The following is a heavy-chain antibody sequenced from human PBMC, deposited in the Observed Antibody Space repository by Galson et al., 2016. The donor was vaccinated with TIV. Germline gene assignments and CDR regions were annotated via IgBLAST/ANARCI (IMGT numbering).Heavy chain of an antibody. CDR1: GDTFHNHA. CDR2: IIPIFRTA. D-gene: IGHD2/OR15-2a*01. J-gene: IGHJ6*02. CDR3: ATVAWFPGLSLGN. V-gene: IGHV1-69*06. Sequence: SVKVSCKASGDTFHNHAISWVRQAPGERLEWMGGIIPIFRTANYAQKFQGRLTMTADTSRDTAYMELGSLTFEDTAVYYCATVAWFPGLSLGNWGQGTTVTVSS.